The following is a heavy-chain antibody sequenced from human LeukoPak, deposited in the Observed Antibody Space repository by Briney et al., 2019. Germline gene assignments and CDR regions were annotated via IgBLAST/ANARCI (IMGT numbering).Heavy chain of an antibody. CDR3: ARESGNAWLDY. V-gene: IGHV4-59*01. J-gene: IGHJ4*02. CDR2: INYSGST. D-gene: IGHD2-2*01. Sequence: PSETLSLTCTVSGGSISRYYWSWIRQPPGKGLEWIGYINYSGSTNYNPSLESRVTISVDTTKNQFSLNLRSVTAADTAVYYCARESGNAWLDYWGQGTLVTVSS. CDR1: GGSISRYY.